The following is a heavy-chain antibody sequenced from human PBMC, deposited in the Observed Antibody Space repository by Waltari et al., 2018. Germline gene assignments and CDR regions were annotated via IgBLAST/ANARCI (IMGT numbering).Heavy chain of an antibody. CDR3: ASGLGYYDSSGYYS. J-gene: IGHJ4*02. D-gene: IGHD3-22*01. Sequence: EVQLVESGGGLVQPGGSLRLSCAASGFTFSSYWMSCVRQAPGKGVEWLANIKQDGSEKYYVDAVTGRFTISRDNAKNSLYLQMNSLRAEDTAVYYCASGLGYYDSSGYYSWGQGTLVTVSS. V-gene: IGHV3-7*01. CDR2: IKQDGSEK. CDR1: GFTFSSYW.